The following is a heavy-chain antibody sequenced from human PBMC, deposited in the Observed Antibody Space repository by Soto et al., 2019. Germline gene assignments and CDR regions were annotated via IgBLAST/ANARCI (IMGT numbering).Heavy chain of an antibody. CDR3: AKDGGSELEQGFYYYMDV. V-gene: IGHV3-23*01. J-gene: IGHJ6*03. CDR1: GFTFSSYA. Sequence: HPGGSLRLSCAASGFTFSSYAMSWVRQAPGKGLEWVSAISGSGGSTYYADSVKGRFTISRDNSKNTLYLQMNSLRAEDTAVYYCAKDGGSELEQGFYYYMDVWGKGTTVTVSS. CDR2: ISGSGGST. D-gene: IGHD1-26*01.